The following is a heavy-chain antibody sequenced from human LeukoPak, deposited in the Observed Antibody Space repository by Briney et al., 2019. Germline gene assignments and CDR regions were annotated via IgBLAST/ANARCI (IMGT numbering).Heavy chain of an antibody. CDR3: ARVVGATGSFVIFDY. V-gene: IGHV4-34*09. CDR1: GGSFSGYY. J-gene: IGHJ4*02. Sequence: SETLSLTCAVYGGSFSGYYWSWIRQPPGKGLEWIGEINHRGNTNYNPSLKSRVTISVDTSKNQFSLKLSSVTAADTAVYYCARVVGATGSFVIFDYWGQGTLVTVSS. D-gene: IGHD1-26*01. CDR2: INHRGNT.